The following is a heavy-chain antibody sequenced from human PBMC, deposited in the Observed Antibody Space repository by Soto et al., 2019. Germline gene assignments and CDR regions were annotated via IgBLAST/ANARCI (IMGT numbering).Heavy chain of an antibody. CDR3: ARGGNPYGDYLPGTFDL. V-gene: IGHV3-33*01. CDR2: IWYDGSNK. Sequence: QVQLVESGGGVVQPGRSLRLSCAASGFTFSSYGMHWVRQAPDKGLEWVAVIWYDGSNKYYADSVKGRFTISRDNSKNTLYLQMNSLRAEDTAVYYCARGGNPYGDYLPGTFDLWGRGTLVTVSS. D-gene: IGHD4-17*01. CDR1: GFTFSSYG. J-gene: IGHJ2*01.